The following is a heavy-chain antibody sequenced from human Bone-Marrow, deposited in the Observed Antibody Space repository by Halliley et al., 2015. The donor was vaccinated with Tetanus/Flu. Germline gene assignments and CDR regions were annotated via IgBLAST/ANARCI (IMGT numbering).Heavy chain of an antibody. Sequence: TLSLTCAVSGGSISHYYWSWIRQPPGKGLEWIGYFYYSGSTNYNSSLESRVTMSVDTSKNQVSLKLRSVTAADTAVYYCATVRREHLLLGELSVGTWGQGTLVPVSS. CDR2: FYYSGST. V-gene: IGHV4-59*01. J-gene: IGHJ5*02. D-gene: IGHD3-16*02. CDR3: ATVRREHLLLGELSVGT. CDR1: GGSISHYY.